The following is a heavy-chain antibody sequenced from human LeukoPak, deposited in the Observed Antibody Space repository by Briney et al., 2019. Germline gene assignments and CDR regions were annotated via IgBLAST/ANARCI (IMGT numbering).Heavy chain of an antibody. J-gene: IGHJ4*02. CDR1: GYTFTSYG. Sequence: ASVKVSCKASGYTFTSYGISWVRQAPGQGLEWMGWISAYNGNTNYAQKLQGRVTMTTDTSTSTAYMELRSLRSDDTAVYNCARPYYDSSAPPYDYWGQGTLVTVSS. CDR3: ARPYYDSSAPPYDY. D-gene: IGHD3-22*01. CDR2: ISAYNGNT. V-gene: IGHV1-18*01.